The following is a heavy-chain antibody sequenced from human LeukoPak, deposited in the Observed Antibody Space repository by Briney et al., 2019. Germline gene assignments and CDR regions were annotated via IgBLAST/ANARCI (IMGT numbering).Heavy chain of an antibody. V-gene: IGHV1-46*01. CDR3: ARGYGIAVADCPLDY. CDR1: GYTFTIYY. Sequence: ASVKVSCKASGYTFTIYYMHWVRQAPGQGLEWMGIINPSGGSTSYAQKFQGRVTMTRDTSTSTVYMELSSLRSEDTAVYYCARGYGIAVADCPLDYWGQGTLVTVSS. CDR2: INPSGGST. D-gene: IGHD6-19*01. J-gene: IGHJ4*02.